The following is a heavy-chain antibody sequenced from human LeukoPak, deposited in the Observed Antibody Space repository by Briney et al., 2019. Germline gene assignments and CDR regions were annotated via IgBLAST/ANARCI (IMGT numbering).Heavy chain of an antibody. CDR2: IWYDGSNE. J-gene: IGHJ4*02. V-gene: IGHV3-33*01. D-gene: IGHD3-9*01. CDR3: ARDAGTFDWSGGYFDC. CDR1: GFTFSSYG. Sequence: GRSLRLSCAASGFTFSSYGMHWVRQAPGKGLEWVAIIWYDGSNEYYADSVKGRFTISRDNSKNTLYLQMNSLRAEDTAVYYCARDAGTFDWSGGYFDCWGQGTLVTVSS.